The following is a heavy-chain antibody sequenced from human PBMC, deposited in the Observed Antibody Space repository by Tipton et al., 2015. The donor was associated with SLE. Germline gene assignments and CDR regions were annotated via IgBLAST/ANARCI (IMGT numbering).Heavy chain of an antibody. D-gene: IGHD1-26*01. CDR2: ISSSGGSM. CDR3: ARHGREVNWYFDL. J-gene: IGHJ2*01. CDR1: GFTFSSYE. Sequence: GSLRLPCAASGFTFSSYEMTWVRQTPGRGLEWISYISSSGGSMYYADSVKGRFTISRDNAKNSLYLQMNSLRAEDTAVYYCARHGREVNWYFDLWGRGTLVTVSS. V-gene: IGHV3-48*03.